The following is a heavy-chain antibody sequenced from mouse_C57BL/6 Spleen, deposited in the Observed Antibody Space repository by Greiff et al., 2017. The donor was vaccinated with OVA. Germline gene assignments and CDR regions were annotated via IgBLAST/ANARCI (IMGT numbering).Heavy chain of an antibody. CDR2: IDPEDGDT. CDR3: TTPGSSYAMDS. Sequence: VQLQQSGAELVRPGASVKLSCTASGFTINDYCMHWVKQRPEQGLEWIGRIDPEDGDTDYAPKFQGKATMTADTSSNTAYLQLSSLTSEDTAVDYCTTPGSSYAMDSWGQGTSVTVPS. D-gene: IGHD1-1*01. V-gene: IGHV14-1*01. CDR1: GFTINDYC. J-gene: IGHJ4*01.